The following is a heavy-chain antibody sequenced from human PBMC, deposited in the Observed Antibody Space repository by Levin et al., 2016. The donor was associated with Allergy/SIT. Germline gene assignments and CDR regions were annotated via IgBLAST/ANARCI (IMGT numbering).Heavy chain of an antibody. D-gene: IGHD3-10*01. Sequence: WIRQPPGKGLEWVSAISGSGGSTYYADSVKGRFTISRDNSKNTLYLQMNSLRAEDTAVYYCAKDGLLWFGERYGPNWFDPWGQGTLVTVSS. V-gene: IGHV3-23*01. CDR2: ISGSGGST. J-gene: IGHJ5*02. CDR3: AKDGLLWFGERYGPNWFDP.